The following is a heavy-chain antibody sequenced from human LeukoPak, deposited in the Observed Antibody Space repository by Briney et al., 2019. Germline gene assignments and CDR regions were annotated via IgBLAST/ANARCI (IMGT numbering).Heavy chain of an antibody. CDR3: AKSGTVYRRWFDS. V-gene: IGHV5-51*01. D-gene: IGHD2-8*01. Sequence: GESLQISCKAAGYSFTNYWIGWVRQLPGKGLEWMGSIYPGDSDTRYSPSFQGQVIISADKSITTAYLQWTSLKASDTAMYYCAKSGTVYRRWFDSWGQGTLVTVSS. J-gene: IGHJ5*01. CDR1: GYSFTNYW. CDR2: IYPGDSDT.